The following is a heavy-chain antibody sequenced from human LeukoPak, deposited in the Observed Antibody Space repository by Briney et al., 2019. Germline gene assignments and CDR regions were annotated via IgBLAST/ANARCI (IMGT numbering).Heavy chain of an antibody. CDR1: GGSFSGYY. D-gene: IGHD3-10*01. V-gene: IGHV4-34*01. J-gene: IGHJ5*02. CDR3: ARREAYYGSGTGP. Sequence: PSETLSLTCSVYGGSFSGYYWSWIRQPPGKGLEWIGEINHSGSTNYNPSLKSRVTISVDTSKNQFSLKLSSVTAADTAVYYCARREAYYGSGTGPWGQGTLVTVSS. CDR2: INHSGST.